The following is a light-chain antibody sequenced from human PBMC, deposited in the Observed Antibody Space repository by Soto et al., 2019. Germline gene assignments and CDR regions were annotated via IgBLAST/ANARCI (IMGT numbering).Light chain of an antibody. CDR1: QGIRNY. J-gene: IGKJ3*01. V-gene: IGKV1-27*01. Sequence: DIQMTQSPSSLSASVGDRVTITCRASQGIRNYLAWDQQKPGKVPKLLIYAASTLQSGVPSRFSGSGSGTDFTLTISSLQPEDVATYYCQNYNSVPVTFGPGTKVDIK. CDR3: QNYNSVPVT. CDR2: AAS.